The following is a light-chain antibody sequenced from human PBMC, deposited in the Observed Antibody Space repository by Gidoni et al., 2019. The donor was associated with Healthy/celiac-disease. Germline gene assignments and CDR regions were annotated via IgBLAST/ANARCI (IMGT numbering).Light chain of an antibody. CDR1: QSISNW. J-gene: IGKJ2*01. Sequence: DIQNAPSPSTPSASVGDRVTITCRASQSISNWLAWYQQKPGKAPKLLIYKASSLESGVPSRFSGSGSGTEFTLTISSLQPDDFATYYCQQYNSYLYTFGQGTKLEIK. V-gene: IGKV1-5*03. CDR2: KAS. CDR3: QQYNSYLYT.